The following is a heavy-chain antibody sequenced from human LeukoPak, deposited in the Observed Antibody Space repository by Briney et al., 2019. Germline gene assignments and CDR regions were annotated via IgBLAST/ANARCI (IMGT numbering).Heavy chain of an antibody. J-gene: IGHJ4*02. Sequence: SETLSLTCAVYGGSFSGYYWSWIRQPPGKGLEWIGEINHSGSTNYNPSLKSRVTISVDTSKNQFSLKLSSVTAADTAVHYCARGRLRYFDWLLSPDFDYWGQGTLVTVSS. CDR3: ARGRLRYFDWLLSPDFDY. V-gene: IGHV4-34*01. D-gene: IGHD3-9*01. CDR2: INHSGST. CDR1: GGSFSGYY.